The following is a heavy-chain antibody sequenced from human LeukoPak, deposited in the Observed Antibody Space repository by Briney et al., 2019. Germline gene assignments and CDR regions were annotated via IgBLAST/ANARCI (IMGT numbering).Heavy chain of an antibody. Sequence: SETLSLTCTVSGGSISSSSYYWGWIRQPPGKGLEWIGSIYYSGSTYYNPSLKSRVTISVDTSKNQFSLKLSSVTAADTAVYYCARGRVVPAAILHYWFDPWGQGTLVTASS. J-gene: IGHJ5*02. V-gene: IGHV4-39*07. CDR3: ARGRVVPAAILHYWFDP. CDR2: IYYSGST. CDR1: GGSISSSSYY. D-gene: IGHD2-2*02.